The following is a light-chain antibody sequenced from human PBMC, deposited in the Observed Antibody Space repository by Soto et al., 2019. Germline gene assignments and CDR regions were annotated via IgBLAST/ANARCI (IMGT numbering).Light chain of an antibody. Sequence: EIVLTQSPGTLSLSPGERATLSCRASQSVSSSYLAWYQQKPGPAPRLLIYGSSSRATGLSDRFSGRGCRTVFTLTISMLEAEDVAVYYCQQYGSSPWTFGQGTKVEIK. J-gene: IGKJ1*01. CDR2: GSS. CDR1: QSVSSSY. V-gene: IGKV3-20*01. CDR3: QQYGSSPWT.